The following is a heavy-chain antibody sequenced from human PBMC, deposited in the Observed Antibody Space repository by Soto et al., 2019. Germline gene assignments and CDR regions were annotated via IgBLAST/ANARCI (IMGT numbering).Heavy chain of an antibody. CDR3: AKDMNYYDSSGYHNIFDY. Sequence: PGGSLRLSCAASGFTFSSYGMHWVRQAPGKGLEWVAVTSYDGSNKYYADSVKGRFTISRDNSKNTLYLQMNSLRAEDTAVYYCAKDMNYYDSSGYHNIFDYWGQGTLVTVS. D-gene: IGHD3-22*01. CDR2: TSYDGSNK. V-gene: IGHV3-30*18. J-gene: IGHJ4*02. CDR1: GFTFSSYG.